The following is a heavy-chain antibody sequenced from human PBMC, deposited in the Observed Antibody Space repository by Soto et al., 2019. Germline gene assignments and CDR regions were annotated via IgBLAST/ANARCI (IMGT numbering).Heavy chain of an antibody. D-gene: IGHD5-18*01. Sequence: EVQLLESGGGLVQPGGSLRLSCAASGFTFSSYAMSWVRQAPGKRLELVSAISGSGGSTYYEDSVKGRFTMSTDNSKNTLYLPMNSLSAEDTAVYYWAKAGTAMVQEALYYYYGMDVWGQGTTVTVSS. J-gene: IGHJ6*02. CDR1: GFTFSSYA. CDR2: ISGSGGST. V-gene: IGHV3-23*01. CDR3: AKAGTAMVQEALYYYYGMDV.